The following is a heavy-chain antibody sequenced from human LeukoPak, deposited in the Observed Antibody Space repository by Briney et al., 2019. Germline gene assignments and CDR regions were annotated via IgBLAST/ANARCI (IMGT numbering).Heavy chain of an antibody. CDR3: ARDRTSGWYYFAY. V-gene: IGHV1-2*02. Sequence: SVKVACKAYGYTFTGYYMHWVRQAPGQGLEWMGWINPNSGGTNYAQKCQGRVTMTRDTSISTAYMELSRLRSDDTAVYYCARDRTSGWYYFAYWGQGTLVTVSS. CDR1: GYTFTGYY. J-gene: IGHJ4*02. D-gene: IGHD6-19*01. CDR2: INPNSGGT.